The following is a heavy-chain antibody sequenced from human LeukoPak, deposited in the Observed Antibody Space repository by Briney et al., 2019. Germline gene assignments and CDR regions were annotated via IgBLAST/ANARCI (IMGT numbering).Heavy chain of an antibody. D-gene: IGHD3-22*01. Sequence: GGSLRLSCTASGFTLSSYEMSWIRQAPGKGLEWASSIDYSGGSTYYADSVKGRFTISRDNSKNTLYLQMNSLRAEDTAVYYCARALHYYYGSSGYYYVYYFDYWGQGTLVTVSS. CDR3: ARALHYYYGSSGYYYVYYFDY. CDR1: GFTLSSYE. CDR2: IDYSGGST. J-gene: IGHJ4*02. V-gene: IGHV3-23*01.